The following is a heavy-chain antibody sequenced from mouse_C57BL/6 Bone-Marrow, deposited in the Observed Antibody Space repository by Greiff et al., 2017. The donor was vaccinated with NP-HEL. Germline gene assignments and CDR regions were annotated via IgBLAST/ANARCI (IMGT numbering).Heavy chain of an antibody. Sequence: EVQVVESGPELVKPGASVKISCKASGYSFPDYNMNWVKQSNGKSLEWIGVINPHYGPTSYNQKFKGKATLTVDQSSSTAYMQLNSLTSEDSAVYYCVDSSGYGGLFAYWGQGTLVTVSA. CDR3: VDSSGYGGLFAY. D-gene: IGHD3-2*02. CDR2: INPHYGPT. J-gene: IGHJ3*01. CDR1: GYSFPDYN. V-gene: IGHV1-39*01.